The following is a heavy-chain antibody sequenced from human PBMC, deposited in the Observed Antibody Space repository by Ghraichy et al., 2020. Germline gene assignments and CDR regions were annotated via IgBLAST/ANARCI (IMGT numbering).Heavy chain of an antibody. J-gene: IGHJ5*02. V-gene: IGHV2-5*01. CDR1: GFSLSTSGVG. CDR2: IYWNDDK. Sequence: SGPTLVKPTQTLTLTCTFSGFSLSTSGVGVGWIRQPPGKALEWLALIYWNDDKRYSPSLKSRLTITKDTSKNQVVLTMTNMDPVDTATYYCAHREGGMSGYSLRYWFDPWGQGTLVTVSS. CDR3: AHREGGMSGYSLRYWFDP. D-gene: IGHD3-3*01.